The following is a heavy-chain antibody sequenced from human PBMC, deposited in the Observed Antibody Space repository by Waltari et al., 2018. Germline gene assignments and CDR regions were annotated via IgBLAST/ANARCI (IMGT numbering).Heavy chain of an antibody. Sequence: QVQLQQWGAGLLKPSETLSLTCAAYGGSFSGYYWSWNRHPPGKGLEWIGEINHSGSTNYNPSLKSRVTISVDTSKNQFSLKLSSVTAADTAVYYCARHCSSDGDHDGLDYWGQGTLVTVSS. CDR2: INHSGST. CDR3: ARHCSSDGDHDGLDY. D-gene: IGHD2-21*02. V-gene: IGHV4-34*01. J-gene: IGHJ4*02. CDR1: GGSFSGYY.